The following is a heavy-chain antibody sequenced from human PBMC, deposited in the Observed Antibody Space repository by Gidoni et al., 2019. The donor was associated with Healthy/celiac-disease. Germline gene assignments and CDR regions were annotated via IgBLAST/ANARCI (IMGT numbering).Heavy chain of an antibody. Sequence: QVQLVESGGGVVQPGRSLRLSCAASGFTFSSYGMHWVRQAPGKGLEWVAVRWYDGSNKYYADSVKGRFTISRDNSKNTLYLQMNSLRAEDTAVYYCARDAVAGTAFDYWGQGTLVTVSS. D-gene: IGHD6-19*01. CDR2: RWYDGSNK. CDR1: GFTFSSYG. CDR3: ARDAVAGTAFDY. V-gene: IGHV3-33*01. J-gene: IGHJ4*02.